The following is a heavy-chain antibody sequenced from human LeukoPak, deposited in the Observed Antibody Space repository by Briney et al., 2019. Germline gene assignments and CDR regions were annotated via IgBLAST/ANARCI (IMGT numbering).Heavy chain of an antibody. D-gene: IGHD7-27*01. V-gene: IGHV1-69*13. J-gene: IGHJ6*02. CDR1: GGTFSSYA. Sequence: SVKVSCKASGGTFSSYAISWVRQAPGQGLEWMGGIIPIFGTANYAQKFQGRVTITADESTSTAYMELSSLRSEDTAVYYCANPLGVNQPQGGHGDYYYYGIDVWGQGTTVTVSS. CDR2: IIPIFGTA. CDR3: ANPLGVNQPQGGHGDYYYYGIDV.